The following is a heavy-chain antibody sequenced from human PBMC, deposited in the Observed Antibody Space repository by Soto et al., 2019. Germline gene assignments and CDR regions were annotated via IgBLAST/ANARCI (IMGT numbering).Heavy chain of an antibody. CDR3: ATLAVAGSQGFDY. CDR2: INPNRGGT. V-gene: IGHV1-2*04. D-gene: IGHD6-19*01. CDR1: GYTFTGYY. Sequence: ASVKVSCKASGYTFTGYYMHWVRQAPGQGLEWMGWINPNRGGTNYAQKFQGWVTMTRDTSISTAYMELSRLRSDDTAVYYCATLAVAGSQGFDYWGQGTLVTVSS. J-gene: IGHJ4*02.